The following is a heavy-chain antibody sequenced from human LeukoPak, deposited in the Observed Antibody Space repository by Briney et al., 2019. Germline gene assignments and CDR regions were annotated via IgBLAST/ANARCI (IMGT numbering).Heavy chain of an antibody. CDR3: ARDRGVGQQLGRTLDY. CDR1: GFTFSSYS. J-gene: IGHJ4*02. V-gene: IGHV3-21*01. CDR2: ISSSSSYI. Sequence: GGSLRLSCAASGFTFSSYSMNWVRQAPGKGLEWVSSISSSSSYIYYADSVEGRFTISRDNAKNSLYPQMNSLRAEDTAVYYCARDRGVGQQLGRTLDYWGQGTLVTVSS. D-gene: IGHD6-13*01.